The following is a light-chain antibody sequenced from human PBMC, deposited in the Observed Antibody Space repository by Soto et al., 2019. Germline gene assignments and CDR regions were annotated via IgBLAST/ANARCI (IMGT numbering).Light chain of an antibody. Sequence: DIQMTQSPSSLSASVGYRFTITCRASQDISNYLAWYQQKPGKIPKVLIYAASTFQSGVPSRFSGSGSGTDFTLTISSLQPEDVATYYCQRYNTAPWTFGQGTQVDI. CDR3: QRYNTAPWT. V-gene: IGKV1-27*01. CDR2: AAS. CDR1: QDISNY. J-gene: IGKJ1*01.